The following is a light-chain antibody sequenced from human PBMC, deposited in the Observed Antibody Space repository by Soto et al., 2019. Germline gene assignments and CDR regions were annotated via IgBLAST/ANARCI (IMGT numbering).Light chain of an antibody. V-gene: IGKV3D-15*01. J-gene: IGKJ5*01. CDR3: QQYYNWPRT. CDR1: HYVYSN. CDR2: RAS. Sequence: EIVMTQSPATLSVSPGERATLSCTASHYVYSNVAWFQQRPGQAPRLLIYRASNRATGIPDRFSGSGSGTEFTLTINSLQAEDCAVYYCQQYYNWPRTFGQGTRLEIK.